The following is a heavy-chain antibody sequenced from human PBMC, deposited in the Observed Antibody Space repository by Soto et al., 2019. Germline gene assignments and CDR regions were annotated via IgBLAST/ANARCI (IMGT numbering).Heavy chain of an antibody. Sequence: QVQIVQSGAEEKKPGASVKVSCKASGYTFTSYAMHWVRQAPGQRLEWMGWIIAGNGNTKYSQKFQGRVTITRDTYASTAYMELSSVRSEDTAVYYCARDVAAADYWGQGTLVTVSS. CDR1: GYTFTSYA. CDR3: ARDVAAADY. CDR2: IIAGNGNT. J-gene: IGHJ4*02. D-gene: IGHD6-13*01. V-gene: IGHV1-3*05.